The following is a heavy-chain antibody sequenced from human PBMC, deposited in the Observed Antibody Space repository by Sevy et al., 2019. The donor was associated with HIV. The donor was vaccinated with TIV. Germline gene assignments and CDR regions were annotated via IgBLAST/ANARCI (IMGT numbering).Heavy chain of an antibody. CDR2: IRYDGINK. V-gene: IGHV3-30*02. J-gene: IGHJ6*02. CDR3: AKVLARGAAVAGTAWGMDV. D-gene: IGHD6-19*01. Sequence: GGSLRLSCAASGFRFNNFGMYWVRQAPGKGLEGVAFIRYDGINKYYVDSVKGRSTISRDNSKDTLYLQMNSLRAEDTAVYHCAKVLARGAAVAGTAWGMDVWGQGTTVTVSS. CDR1: GFRFNNFG.